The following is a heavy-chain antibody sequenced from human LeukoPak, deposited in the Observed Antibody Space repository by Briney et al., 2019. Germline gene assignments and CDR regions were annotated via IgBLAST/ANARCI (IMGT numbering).Heavy chain of an antibody. V-gene: IGHV3-23*01. D-gene: IGHD5-18*01. J-gene: IGHJ4*02. CDR1: GFTFSSHA. CDR2: MSISGDRI. Sequence: PGGSLRLSCAASGFTFSSHAMSWVRQAPGKGLEWVSVMSISGDRILYADSVKGRFTISRDKSKNTLYLQMNSLRAEDTAVYYCARDRDTAMGLWGQGTLVTVSS. CDR3: ARDRDTAMGL.